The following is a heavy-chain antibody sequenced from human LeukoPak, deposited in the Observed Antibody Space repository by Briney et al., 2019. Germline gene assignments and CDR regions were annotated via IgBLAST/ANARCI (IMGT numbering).Heavy chain of an antibody. Sequence: SVKVSCKASGYTFTSYDISWVRQAPGQGLEWMGGIIPIFGTANYAQKFQGRVTITADESTSTAYMELSSLRSEDTAVYYCARGCSSTSCYSWAPDNWFDPWGQGTLVTVSS. CDR3: ARGCSSTSCYSWAPDNWFDP. D-gene: IGHD2-2*01. J-gene: IGHJ5*02. CDR2: IIPIFGTA. V-gene: IGHV1-69*13. CDR1: GYTFTSYD.